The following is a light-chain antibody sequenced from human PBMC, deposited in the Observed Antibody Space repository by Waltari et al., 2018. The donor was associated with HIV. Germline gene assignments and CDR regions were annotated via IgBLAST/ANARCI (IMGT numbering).Light chain of an antibody. CDR3: SSYTSSSTRV. V-gene: IGLV2-14*01. Sequence: QSALPQPASVSGSPGQSITISCPGTSSDVGGYNYVSRYQQHPGKAPKLMIYDVSNRPSGVSNRFSGSKSGNTASLTISGLQAEDEADYYCSSYTSSSTRVFGTGTKVTVL. CDR2: DVS. J-gene: IGLJ1*01. CDR1: SSDVGGYNY.